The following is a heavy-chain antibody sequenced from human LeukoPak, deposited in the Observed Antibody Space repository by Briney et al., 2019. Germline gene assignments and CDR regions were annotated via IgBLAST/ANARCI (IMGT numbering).Heavy chain of an antibody. CDR2: IKQDGSEK. CDR1: GFTFSSYW. J-gene: IGHJ4*02. D-gene: IGHD1-1*01. Sequence: GGSLRLSCAASGFTFSSYWMSWVRQAPGKGLEGVANIKQDGSEKYYVDSVKGRFTISRDNSKNTLYLQMNSLRAADTAVYYCARPHWNAVSYFDYWGQGTLVTVSS. CDR3: ARPHWNAVSYFDY. V-gene: IGHV3-7*01.